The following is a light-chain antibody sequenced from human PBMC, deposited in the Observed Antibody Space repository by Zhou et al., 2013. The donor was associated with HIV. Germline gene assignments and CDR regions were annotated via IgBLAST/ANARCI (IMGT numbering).Light chain of an antibody. CDR3: MQALQTPRT. CDR2: FAS. J-gene: IGKJ1*01. Sequence: DIVMTQSPLSLAVTPGEPASISCRSSQTLRHSNGFNYLDWYLQKPGQSPQLLFWFASSRASGVPDRFSGSGSGTDFTLKISRVEAEDVGVYYCMQALQTPRTFGQGTKVEXK. V-gene: IGKV2-28*01. CDR1: QTLRHSNGFNY.